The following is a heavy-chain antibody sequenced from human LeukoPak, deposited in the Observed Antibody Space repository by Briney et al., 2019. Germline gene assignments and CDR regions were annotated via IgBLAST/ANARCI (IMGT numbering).Heavy chain of an antibody. CDR3: ARDPNLPNDVSYYYYGMDV. CDR1: GFTFSSYA. D-gene: IGHD1-1*01. Sequence: GGSLRLSCAASGFTFSSYAMHWVRQAPGKGLEWVAVISYDGSNKYYADSVKGRFTISRDNSKNTLYLQMNSLRAEDTAVYYCARDPNLPNDVSYYYYGMDVWGQGTTVTVSS. V-gene: IGHV3-30-3*01. J-gene: IGHJ6*02. CDR2: ISYDGSNK.